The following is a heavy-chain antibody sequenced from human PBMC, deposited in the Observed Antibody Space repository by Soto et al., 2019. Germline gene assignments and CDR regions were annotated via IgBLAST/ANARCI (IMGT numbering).Heavy chain of an antibody. Sequence: QVQLQESGPGLVKPSQTLSLTCTVSGGSISSGGYYWSWIRQHPGKGLEWIGYIYYSGSTYYNPSLKSRVHVSVDTSKNQFSLKLSSVTAADTAVYYCARDPNPTYYDILTGYSHPYGMDVWGQGTTVTVSS. D-gene: IGHD3-9*01. CDR1: GGSISSGGYY. CDR2: IYYSGST. CDR3: ARDPNPTYYDILTGYSHPYGMDV. J-gene: IGHJ6*02. V-gene: IGHV4-31*03.